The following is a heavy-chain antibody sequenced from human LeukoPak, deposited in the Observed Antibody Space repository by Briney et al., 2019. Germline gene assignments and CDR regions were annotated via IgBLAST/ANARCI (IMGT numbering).Heavy chain of an antibody. CDR2: IVPILDIT. J-gene: IGHJ4*02. CDR1: GGTFNSYA. D-gene: IGHD1-26*01. V-gene: IGHV1-69*04. Sequence: ASVKVSCKASGGTFNSYAFSWVRQAPGHGLQWMGRIVPILDITYYAQNFQGRVTITADNSTSTAYMELSSLRSEDTAVYYCAAGWYSLSNYAPRGPEGFWGQGTPVTVSS. CDR3: AAGWYSLSNYAPRGPEGF.